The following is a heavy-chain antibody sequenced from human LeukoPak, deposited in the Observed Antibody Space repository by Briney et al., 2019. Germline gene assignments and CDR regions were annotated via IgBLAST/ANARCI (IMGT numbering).Heavy chain of an antibody. V-gene: IGHV4-59*08. Sequence: PSETLSLTCTVSGGSNSSYNWSSIRQPPGKGLEWIGYIYYSGSTNYKPSLKSRVTISVDTSKNQFSLKLSSVTAADTAVYYCARRRDDILTGYYSPIGSCGHWGQGTLVTVSS. CDR2: IYYSGST. CDR1: GGSNSSYN. CDR3: ARRRDDILTGYYSPIGSCGH. D-gene: IGHD3-9*01. J-gene: IGHJ4*02.